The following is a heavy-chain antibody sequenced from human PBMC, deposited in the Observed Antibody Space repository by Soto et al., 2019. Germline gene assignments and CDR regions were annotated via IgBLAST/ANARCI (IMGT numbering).Heavy chain of an antibody. D-gene: IGHD4-17*01. Sequence: SETLSLTCAVYGGSFSDYYWSWIRQPPGKGLEWIGEINHSGSTNNNPSLKSRVTISVDTSKNQFSLKLSSVTAADTAVYYCAGDTVSDYYYYGIDVWGQGTTVTVSS. J-gene: IGHJ6*02. V-gene: IGHV4-34*01. CDR3: AGDTVSDYYYYGIDV. CDR2: INHSGST. CDR1: GGSFSDYY.